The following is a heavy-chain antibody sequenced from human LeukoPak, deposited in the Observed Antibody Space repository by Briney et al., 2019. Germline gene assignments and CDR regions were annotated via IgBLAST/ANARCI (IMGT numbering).Heavy chain of an antibody. V-gene: IGHV3-30*18. CDR3: AKALPYYDSSGYYSYYFDY. D-gene: IGHD3-22*01. CDR2: ISYDGSNK. CDR1: AFTFSSYG. J-gene: IGHJ4*02. Sequence: GGSLRLSCAASAFTFSSYGMHWVRQAPGKGLEWVAVISYDGSNKYYADSVKGRFTISRDNSKNTLYLQMNSLRAEDTAVYYCAKALPYYDSSGYYSYYFDYWGQGTLVTVSS.